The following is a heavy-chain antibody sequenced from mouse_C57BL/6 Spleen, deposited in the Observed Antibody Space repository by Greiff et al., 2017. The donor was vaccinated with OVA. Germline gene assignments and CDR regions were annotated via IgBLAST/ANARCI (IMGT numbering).Heavy chain of an antibody. D-gene: IGHD3-2*02. CDR2: IDPSDSYT. CDR3: SLEQLRPLYYCDY. Sequence: VQLQQPGAELVMPGASVKLSCKASGYTFTSYGMPWVKQRPGQGLEWIGEIDPSDSYTNYTQKFKGKSTFTVDKSSSTAYMQLSSLTSEDSAVYYCSLEQLRPLYYCDYWGRDTTHTVSS. V-gene: IGHV1-69*01. J-gene: IGHJ2*01. CDR1: GYTFTSYG.